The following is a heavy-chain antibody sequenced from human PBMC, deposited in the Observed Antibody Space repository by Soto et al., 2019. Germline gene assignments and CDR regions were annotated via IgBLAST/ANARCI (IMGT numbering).Heavy chain of an antibody. D-gene: IGHD6-6*01. V-gene: IGHV3-21*06. CDR3: ARDAGGVSSSEGWFDP. J-gene: IGHJ5*02. CDR1: GFTFSRFT. CDR2: ISSNSAYI. Sequence: EVQLVASGGGLVKPGGSLSLSCAASGFTFSRFTMNWVRQAPGKGLEWVSAISSNSAYIYYANSVRGRFTNSRDNAQISVYLQINSLRAEDTAVYYCARDAGGVSSSEGWFDPWGQGTLVTVSS.